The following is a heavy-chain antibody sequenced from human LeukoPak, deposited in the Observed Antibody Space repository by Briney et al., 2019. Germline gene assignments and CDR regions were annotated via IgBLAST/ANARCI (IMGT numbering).Heavy chain of an antibody. Sequence: GASVKVSCKASGYTLTSYGISWVRQAPGQGLEWRGWSSAYNGNTNNAQKLQGRVTMTTDTSTSKAYMELRSLRSDDTAVYYCARLPGLYYDIMPTRINFDYWGQGTLVTVSS. CDR1: GYTLTSYG. CDR2: SSAYNGNT. D-gene: IGHD3-9*01. V-gene: IGHV1-18*01. CDR3: ARLPGLYYDIMPTRINFDY. J-gene: IGHJ4*02.